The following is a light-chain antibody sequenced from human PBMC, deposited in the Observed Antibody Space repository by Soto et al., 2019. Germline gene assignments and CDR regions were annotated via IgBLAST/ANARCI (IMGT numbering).Light chain of an antibody. CDR1: RSDVGGYHY. J-gene: IGLJ1*01. Sequence: QSALTQPASVSGSPGQSITISCTGTRSDVGGYHYVSWYEQHPGKDPKLMIYDVSNWPSGVSNRFAGSKSGKTASLTSSGLQAEDEADYYCSSYTSSSTLDVFGTGTK. CDR2: DVS. CDR3: SSYTSSSTLDV. V-gene: IGLV2-14*01.